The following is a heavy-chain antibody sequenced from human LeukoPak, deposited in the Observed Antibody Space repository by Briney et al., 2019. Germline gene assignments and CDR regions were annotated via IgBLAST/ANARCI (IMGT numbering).Heavy chain of an antibody. Sequence: SETLSLTCTVSGGSISSYYWSWIRQPPGKGLEWIGYIYYSGSTNYNPSLKSRVTMSVDTSKNQFSLKLSSVTAADTAVYYCARVRYYYDSSGYYYVFDYWGQGTLVTVSS. D-gene: IGHD3-22*01. V-gene: IGHV4-59*12. J-gene: IGHJ4*02. CDR2: IYYSGST. CDR1: GGSISSYY. CDR3: ARVRYYYDSSGYYYVFDY.